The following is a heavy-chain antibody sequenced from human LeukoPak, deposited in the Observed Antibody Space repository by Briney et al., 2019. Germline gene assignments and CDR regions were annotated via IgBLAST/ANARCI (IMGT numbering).Heavy chain of an antibody. D-gene: IGHD3-10*01. V-gene: IGHV4-59*01. CDR1: GGSISSYY. Sequence: SETLSLTCTVSGGSISSYYWNWIRQPPGEGLEWIGYIYYSGRTNYNPSLKSRVTISVDTSKNQFSLKLNSVTAADTAVYYCARSLQYNNNNYFYYGMDVWGQGTTVTVSS. CDR3: ARSLQYNNNNYFYYGMDV. CDR2: IYYSGRT. J-gene: IGHJ6*02.